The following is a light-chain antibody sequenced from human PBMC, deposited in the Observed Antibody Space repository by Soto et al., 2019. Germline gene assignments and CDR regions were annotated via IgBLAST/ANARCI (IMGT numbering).Light chain of an antibody. J-gene: IGKJ1*01. CDR2: AAS. Sequence: DIQMTQSPSSLSASVGDTVTITCGASQGIIDYLAWYQQRPGKVPKLLIYAASTLQTGVPSRFSGSGAGTDFTLTISSLQPEDVATYYCQKYDSAPQTFGQGTKVEIK. CDR1: QGIIDY. CDR3: QKYDSAPQT. V-gene: IGKV1-27*01.